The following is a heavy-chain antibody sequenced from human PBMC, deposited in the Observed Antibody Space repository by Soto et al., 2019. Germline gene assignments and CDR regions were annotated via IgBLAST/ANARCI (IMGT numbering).Heavy chain of an antibody. J-gene: IGHJ4*02. CDR2: IYTSGST. CDR3: ARDVNCSGGSCYSTGPYFDY. Sequence: ASETLSLTCTVSGGSISSYYWSWIRQPAGKGLEWIGRIYTSGSTNYNPSLKSRVTMSVDTSKNQFSLKLSSVTAADTAVYYCARDVNCSGGSCYSTGPYFDYWGQGTLVTVSS. CDR1: GGSISSYY. D-gene: IGHD2-15*01. V-gene: IGHV4-4*07.